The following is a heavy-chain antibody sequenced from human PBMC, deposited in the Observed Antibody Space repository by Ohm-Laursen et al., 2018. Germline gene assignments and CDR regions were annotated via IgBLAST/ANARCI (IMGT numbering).Heavy chain of an antibody. CDR3: TRDTPPLVY. D-gene: IGHD1-26*01. CDR1: GFTFDDYA. CDR2: ISWNSGSI. V-gene: IGHV3-9*01. Sequence: SLRLSCTASGFTFDDYAMHWVRQAPGKGLEWVSGISWNSGSIGYADSVKGRFTISRDNAKNSLYLQMNSLRAEDTALYYCTRDTPPLVYWGQGTLVTVSS. J-gene: IGHJ4*02.